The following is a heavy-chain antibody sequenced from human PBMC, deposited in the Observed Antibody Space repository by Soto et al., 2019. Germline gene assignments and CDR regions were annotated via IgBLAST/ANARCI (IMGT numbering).Heavy chain of an antibody. D-gene: IGHD3-22*01. Sequence: EVQMLESGGGLVHPGGSPRPSCADSGSTFSKYAMSWVRQAPGKRLEWVSAISGSGVGTYYPDSVKGRFTISRDNSKNTLSLQMNSLRAEDTAVYYCAKARYFDSTGYLYYFDYWGQGTLITVSS. CDR2: ISGSGVGT. V-gene: IGHV3-23*01. CDR3: AKARYFDSTGYLYYFDY. J-gene: IGHJ4*02. CDR1: GSTFSKYA.